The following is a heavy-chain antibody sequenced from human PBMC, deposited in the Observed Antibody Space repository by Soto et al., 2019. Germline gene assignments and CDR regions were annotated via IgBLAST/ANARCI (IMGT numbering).Heavy chain of an antibody. CDR3: ARSPSTVPYYFDY. D-gene: IGHD1-1*01. V-gene: IGHV5-51*01. Sequence: GESLKISSKASGYSFTSYWIGWVRQMPVKGLEWRGIIYPGDSDTRYSPSFQGQVTSSADKYISTASLQWSSLKASDTAMYYCARSPSTVPYYFDYWGQGTLVTVSS. CDR1: GYSFTSYW. CDR2: IYPGDSDT. J-gene: IGHJ4*02.